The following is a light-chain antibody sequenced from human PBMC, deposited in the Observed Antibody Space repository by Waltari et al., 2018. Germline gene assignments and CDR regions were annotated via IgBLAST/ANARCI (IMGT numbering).Light chain of an antibody. CDR2: SAF. CDR3: QQSYRRAHT. V-gene: IGKV1-39*01. J-gene: IGKJ4*02. CDR1: RTISND. Sequence: DIQLTQSPSSLSASLEDRVTITCRASRTISNDLNWYQQKPGKAPKLLIYSAFRLQSGVPSRFSGGGSGTDVTLTISSRQAEDFATYYCQQSYRRAHTFGGGTKVEMK.